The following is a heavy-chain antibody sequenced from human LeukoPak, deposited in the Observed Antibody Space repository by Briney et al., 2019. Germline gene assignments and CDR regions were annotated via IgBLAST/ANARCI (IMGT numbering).Heavy chain of an antibody. D-gene: IGHD6-19*01. CDR3: ARQALVIAVY. CDR1: GGSIGSSNYY. V-gene: IGHV4-39*01. Sequence: PSETLSLTCTVSGGSIGSSNYYWGWIRQPPGKGLEWIGNIYYSGSTYYNPSLKSRLTISVDTSENQFSLKLSSVTAADTAVYYCARQALVIAVYWGQGTLVTVSS. J-gene: IGHJ4*02. CDR2: IYYSGST.